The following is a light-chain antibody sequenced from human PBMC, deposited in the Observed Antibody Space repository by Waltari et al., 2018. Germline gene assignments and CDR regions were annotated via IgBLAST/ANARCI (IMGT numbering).Light chain of an antibody. Sequence: QSVLTQPPSVSAAPGQKVTISCSGGTSNIGNYYVSWYQHLPGAAPKLLMYDNDKRPSGIPDRFSAARSGTSATLGITGLQIGDEADYYCATWDNSLTDVVFGGGTKLTVL. CDR2: DND. J-gene: IGLJ2*01. V-gene: IGLV1-51*01. CDR3: ATWDNSLTDVV. CDR1: TSNIGNYY.